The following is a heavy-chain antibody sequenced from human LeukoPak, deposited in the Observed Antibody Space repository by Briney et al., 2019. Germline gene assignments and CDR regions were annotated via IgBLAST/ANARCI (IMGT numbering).Heavy chain of an antibody. CDR2: XXXXGSNX. Sequence: GGSLRLSCAASGFTFSXXXMHWVRXAPGKGXXXXXXXXXXGSNXYYADXXXXXXXISXXNSKNTLYLQMNSLRAEDTAVYYCAXXXFDFWSGYYKAHYFDYWGQGTLVTVSS. J-gene: IGHJ4*02. V-gene: IGHV3-30-3*01. CDR1: GFTFSXXX. D-gene: IGHD3-3*01. CDR3: AXXXFDFWSGYYKAHYFDY.